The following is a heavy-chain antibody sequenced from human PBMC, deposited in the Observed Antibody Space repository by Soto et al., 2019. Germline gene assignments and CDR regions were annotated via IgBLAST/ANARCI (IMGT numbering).Heavy chain of an antibody. CDR2: INAGNGNT. CDR3: ARVATTICELNYYYMDV. Sequence: ASVKVSCKASGYTFTSYAMHWVRQAPGQRLEWMGWINAGNGNTKYSQKFQGRVTITRDTSASTAYMELSSLRSEDTAVYYCARVATTICELNYYYMDVWGKGTTVTVSS. D-gene: IGHD2-2*01. CDR1: GYTFTSYA. J-gene: IGHJ6*03. V-gene: IGHV1-3*01.